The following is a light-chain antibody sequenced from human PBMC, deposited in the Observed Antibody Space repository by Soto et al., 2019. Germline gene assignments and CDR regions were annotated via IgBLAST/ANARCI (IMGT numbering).Light chain of an antibody. J-gene: IGKJ5*01. CDR3: QQYGSSPIT. CDR2: GAS. CDR1: QTVSNNY. Sequence: EFVLTQSPGTLSLSPGERATLSCRASQTVSNNYLAWYQHKPGQAPRVLIYGASSRATGIPDRFSGSGSGTDFTLTISRLEPEDFAVYYCQQYGSSPITFGQGTRLEIK. V-gene: IGKV3-20*01.